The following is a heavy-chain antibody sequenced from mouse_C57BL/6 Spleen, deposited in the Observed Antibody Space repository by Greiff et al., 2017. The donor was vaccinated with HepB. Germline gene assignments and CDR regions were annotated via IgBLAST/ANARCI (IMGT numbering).Heavy chain of an antibody. CDR2: VHPNSGST. Sequence: QVQLQQPGAELVKPGASVKLSCKASGYTFTSYWMHWVKQRPGQGLEWIGMVHPNSGSTNYNEKFKSKATLTVDKSSSTAYMQLSSLTSEDSAVYYCARSLYYGHDGYWGQGTTLTVSS. V-gene: IGHV1-64*01. CDR3: ARSLYYGHDGY. J-gene: IGHJ2*01. CDR1: GYTFTSYW. D-gene: IGHD2-1*01.